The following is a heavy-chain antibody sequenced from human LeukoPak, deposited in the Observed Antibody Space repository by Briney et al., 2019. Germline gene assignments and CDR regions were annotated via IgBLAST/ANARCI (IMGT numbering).Heavy chain of an antibody. V-gene: IGHV1-2*02. CDR2: INPNSGGT. J-gene: IGHJ4*02. CDR1: GYTFTGYY. CDR3: ARSPDILTGENFDY. D-gene: IGHD3-9*01. Sequence: ASVKVSCKASGYTFTGYYMHWVRQAPGQGLEWMGWINPNSGGTNYAQKFQDRVTMTRDTSISTDYMELSRLRSDDTAVYYCARSPDILTGENFDYWGQGTLVTVSS.